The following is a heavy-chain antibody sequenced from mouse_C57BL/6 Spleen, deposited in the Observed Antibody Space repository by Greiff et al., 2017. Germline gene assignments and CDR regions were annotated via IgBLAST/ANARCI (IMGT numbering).Heavy chain of an antibody. CDR2: IWGVGST. V-gene: IGHV2-6*01. CDR1: GFSLPSYG. CDR3: ASDRFAY. J-gene: IGHJ3*01. Sequence: QVQLKESGPGLVAPSQSLSITCTVSGFSLPSYGVDWVRQSPGKGLEWLGVIWGVGSTNYNSALKSRLSISKDYSKSQVFLKITSLQTDDTAMYYCASDRFAYWGQGPLVTVSA.